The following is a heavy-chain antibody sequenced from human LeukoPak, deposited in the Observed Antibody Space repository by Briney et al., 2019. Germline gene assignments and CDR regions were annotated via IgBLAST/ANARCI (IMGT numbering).Heavy chain of an antibody. V-gene: IGHV3-33*01. CDR3: ARGDYGDYVPHYFDY. D-gene: IGHD4-17*01. Sequence: GGSLRLSCAASGFTFSSYGMHWVRQAPGKGLGWVGVIWYDGSNKYYADSVKGRFTISRDNSKNTLYLQMNSLRAEDTAVYYCARGDYGDYVPHYFDYWGQGTLVTVSS. CDR1: GFTFSSYG. J-gene: IGHJ4*02. CDR2: IWYDGSNK.